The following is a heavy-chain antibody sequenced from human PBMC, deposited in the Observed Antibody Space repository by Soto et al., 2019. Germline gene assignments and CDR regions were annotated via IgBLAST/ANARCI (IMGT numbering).Heavy chain of an antibody. CDR3: ARGAECRGYCRLKFTWLDP. Sequence: SVKVSCKASGGSFSTYAFSWVRQAPGHGLEWMGGIIPIFDSPYYAQNFQGRVTIAADRSTSTVYMELSSLTPEDTAVYYCARGAECRGYCRLKFTWLDPWGQGTLVTVS. CDR2: IIPIFDSP. CDR1: GGSFSTYA. V-gene: IGHV1-69*06. D-gene: IGHD2-15*01. J-gene: IGHJ5*02.